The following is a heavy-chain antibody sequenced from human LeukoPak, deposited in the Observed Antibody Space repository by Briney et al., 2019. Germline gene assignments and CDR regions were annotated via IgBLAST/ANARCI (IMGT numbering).Heavy chain of an antibody. Sequence: GGAPEISCKGPGCHFTSYWIGWVRQLPGKGLERMGIIYPGDSDTRYSPSFQGQVSISAHKSISTAYLQWSSLKASDTAMYYCARHGWVAATLPHFDYWGQGTLVTVSS. CDR1: GCHFTSYW. D-gene: IGHD1-26*01. CDR2: IYPGDSDT. CDR3: ARHGWVAATLPHFDY. V-gene: IGHV5-51*01. J-gene: IGHJ4*02.